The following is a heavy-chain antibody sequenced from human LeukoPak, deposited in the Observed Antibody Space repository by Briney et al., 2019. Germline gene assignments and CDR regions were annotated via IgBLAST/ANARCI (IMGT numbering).Heavy chain of an antibody. CDR1: GFTFSSDS. Sequence: PGGSLRLSCAASGFTFSSDSMHWVRQAPGKRREWVAFILDDGSNKYYADSVKGRFTISRDNSKNTLYLQMNSLRAEDTAVYYCAKGSWIQLWSELEFDPWGQGTLVTVSS. D-gene: IGHD5-18*01. V-gene: IGHV3-30*02. CDR3: AKGSWIQLWSELEFDP. CDR2: ILDDGSNK. J-gene: IGHJ5*02.